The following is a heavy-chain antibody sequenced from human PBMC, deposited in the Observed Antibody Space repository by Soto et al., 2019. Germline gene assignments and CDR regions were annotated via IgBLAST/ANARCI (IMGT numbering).Heavy chain of an antibody. Sequence: GSRRLSCAASGFTFSSYAMSWVLQAPGKGLDWVSAISGSGGSTYYADSVKGRFTISRDNSKNTLYLQMNSLRAEDTAVYYCAKEHCSSTRCYSGTLVRWFDPWGQGTLVTV. CDR2: ISGSGGST. CDR3: AKEHCSSTRCYSGTLVRWFDP. J-gene: IGHJ5*02. D-gene: IGHD2-2*01. CDR1: GFTFSSYA. V-gene: IGHV3-23*01.